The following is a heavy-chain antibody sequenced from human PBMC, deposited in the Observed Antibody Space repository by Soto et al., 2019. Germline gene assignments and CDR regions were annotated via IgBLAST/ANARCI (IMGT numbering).Heavy chain of an antibody. Sequence: GGSLRLSCAASGFTVSSNYMSWVRQAPGKGLEWVSVIYSGGSTYYADSVKGRFTIPRHNSKNTLYLQMNSLRAEDTAVYYCARAGGTPQRMDVWGKGTTVTVSS. CDR1: GFTVSSNY. CDR2: IYSGGST. D-gene: IGHD1-1*01. V-gene: IGHV3-53*04. J-gene: IGHJ6*04. CDR3: ARAGGTPQRMDV.